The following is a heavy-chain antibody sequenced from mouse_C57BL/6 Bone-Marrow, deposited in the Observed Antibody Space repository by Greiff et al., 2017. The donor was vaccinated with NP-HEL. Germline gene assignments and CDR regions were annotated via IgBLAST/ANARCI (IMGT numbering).Heavy chain of an antibody. V-gene: IGHV1-12*01. CDR1: GYTFTSYY. CDR2: IYPGNGDT. J-gene: IGHJ3*01. D-gene: IGHD1-1*01. CDR3: AASCYCGSSSAWFAY. Sequence: SGAELVRPGASVKMSCKASGYTFTSYYMHWVKQTPRQGLEWIGAIYPGNGDTSYNQKFKGKATLTVDKSSSTAYMQLSSLTSEDSAVYFCAASCYCGSSSAWFAYWGQGTLVTVSA.